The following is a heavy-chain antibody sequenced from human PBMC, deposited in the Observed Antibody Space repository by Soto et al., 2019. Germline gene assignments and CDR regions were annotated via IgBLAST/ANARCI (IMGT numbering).Heavy chain of an antibody. J-gene: IGHJ6*03. V-gene: IGHV4-59*08. D-gene: IGHD2-15*01. CDR2: IYYSGST. CDR3: ARRRGYCSGGICYSAPYYYYMDV. Sequence: PSETLSLTCTVSGGSISSYYWSWIRQPPGKGLEWIGYIYYSGSTNYNPSLKSRVTISVDTSKNQFSLKLSSVTAADTAVYYCARRRGYCSGGICYSAPYYYYMDVWGKGTTVTVSS. CDR1: GGSISSYY.